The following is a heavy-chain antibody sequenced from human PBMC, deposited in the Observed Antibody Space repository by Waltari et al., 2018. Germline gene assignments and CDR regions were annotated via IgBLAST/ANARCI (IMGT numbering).Heavy chain of an antibody. CDR3: AQHLDWFDP. CDR2: IYWNDDK. CDR1: GFSLSTSGVG. Sequence: QITLKESGPTLVKPTQTLTLTCTFSGFSLSTSGVGGGWIRQPPGKALEWLALIYWNDDKRYSPSLKSRLTITKDTSKNQVVLTMTNMDPVDTATYYCAQHLDWFDPWGQGTLVTVSS. V-gene: IGHV2-5*01. J-gene: IGHJ5*02.